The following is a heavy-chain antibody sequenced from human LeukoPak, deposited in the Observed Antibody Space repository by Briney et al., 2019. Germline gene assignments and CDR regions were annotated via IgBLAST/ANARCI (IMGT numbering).Heavy chain of an antibody. J-gene: IGHJ4*02. CDR1: GGSISSSNYY. V-gene: IGHV4-39*01. Sequence: SETLSLTCTVSGGSISSSNYYWGWIRQPPGKGLEWIGSIFYSGITYYNPSLKSRVTISVDTSKSQFSLKLSSVTAADTAVYYCARGGGGRNFAPDYWGQGTLVTVSS. CDR2: IFYSGIT. D-gene: IGHD4-23*01. CDR3: ARGGGGRNFAPDY.